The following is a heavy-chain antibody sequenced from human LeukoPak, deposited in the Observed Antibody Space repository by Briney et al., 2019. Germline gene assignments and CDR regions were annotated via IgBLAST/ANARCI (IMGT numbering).Heavy chain of an antibody. CDR2: IWYDGSNK. CDR3: ARSGGASGSYLVY. J-gene: IGHJ4*02. D-gene: IGHD1-26*01. V-gene: IGHV3-33*01. Sequence: GGSLRLSCAASGFTFSSYGMHWVRQAPGKGLEWVAVIWYDGSNKYYADSVKGRFTISRGNSKNTLYLQMNRLRAEDTAVYYCARSGGASGSYLVYWGQGTLVTVSS. CDR1: GFTFSSYG.